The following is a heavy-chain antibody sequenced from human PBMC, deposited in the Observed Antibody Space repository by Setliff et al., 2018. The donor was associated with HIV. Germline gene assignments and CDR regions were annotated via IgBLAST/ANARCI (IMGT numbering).Heavy chain of an antibody. Sequence: PSETLSLTCAVYGESFNDYYWSWIRQAPGKGLEWIGYIYYNGNTNYNPSLKSRITISVDTSKNQFSLKLTSVTAADTAVYYCAREIYGGNSRPFDYWGQGTLVTVSS. J-gene: IGHJ4*02. CDR1: GESFNDYY. CDR3: AREIYGGNSRPFDY. V-gene: IGHV4-59*01. D-gene: IGHD4-17*01. CDR2: IYYNGNT.